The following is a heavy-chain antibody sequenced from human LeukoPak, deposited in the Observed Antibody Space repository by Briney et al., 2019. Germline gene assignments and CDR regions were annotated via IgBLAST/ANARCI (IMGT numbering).Heavy chain of an antibody. J-gene: IGHJ5*02. D-gene: IGHD3-10*01. V-gene: IGHV1-46*01. Sequence: ASVKVSCKASGGTFSSYAISWVRQAPGQGLEWMGIINPSGGNTNYAQKFQGRVTMTRDTSTSTVYMELSSLRSEDTAVYYCARDMEVRGVMSNWFDPWGQGTLVTVSS. CDR2: INPSGGNT. CDR3: ARDMEVRGVMSNWFDP. CDR1: GGTFSSYA.